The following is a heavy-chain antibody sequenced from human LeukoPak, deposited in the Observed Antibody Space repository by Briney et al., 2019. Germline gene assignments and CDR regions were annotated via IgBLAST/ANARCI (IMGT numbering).Heavy chain of an antibody. CDR2: IYYSERT. V-gene: IGHV4-59*01. D-gene: IGHD1-1*01. J-gene: IGHJ4*02. CDR1: GGFISSYY. CDR3: ARGPLNEEIDY. Sequence: PSETLSLTCTVSGGFISSYYWSWIRQPPGKGLEWIGYIYYSERTNYNPSLKGRVSISLDTSKNQFSLNLSSVTAADTAVYYCARGPLNEEIDYWGQGTLVTVSS.